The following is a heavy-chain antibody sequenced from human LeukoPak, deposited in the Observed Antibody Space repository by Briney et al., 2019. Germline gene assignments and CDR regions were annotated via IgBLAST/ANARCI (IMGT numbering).Heavy chain of an antibody. D-gene: IGHD3-10*01. CDR3: ARDHEYYYASGSYYPGGCDY. Sequence: GASVKVSCKASGYTFTSCYMHWVRQAPGQGLEWMGIINPSGGSTSYAQNFQGRVTMTRDTSTSTVYMELSSLRSDDTAVYYCARDHEYYYASGSYYPGGCDYWGQGTLVTVSS. J-gene: IGHJ4*02. V-gene: IGHV1-46*01. CDR2: INPSGGST. CDR1: GYTFTSCY.